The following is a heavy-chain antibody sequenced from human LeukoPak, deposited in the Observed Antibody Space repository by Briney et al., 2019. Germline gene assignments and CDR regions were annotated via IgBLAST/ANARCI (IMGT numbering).Heavy chain of an antibody. CDR1: GYSFSSYD. D-gene: IGHD2-15*01. J-gene: IGHJ4*02. V-gene: IGHV1-18*01. CDR2: INAYNGNT. Sequence: ASVKVSCKASGYSFSSYDISWVRQAPGQGLAWMGRINAYNGNTNYAQKFQGRVTMTTDTSTTTGYMELRNLRSDDTAVYYCARNVSWNYLDYWGQGTLVTVSS. CDR3: ARNVSWNYLDY.